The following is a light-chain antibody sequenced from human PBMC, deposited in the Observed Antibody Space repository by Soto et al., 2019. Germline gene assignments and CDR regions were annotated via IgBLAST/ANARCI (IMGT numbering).Light chain of an antibody. Sequence: EIVLTQSPGTLSLSPGERATLSCRASQSVTNNYLAWYQQKPGQAPRLLIYGASSRATGIPDRFSGSESVTDFTLTISRLEPEDFAVFYCQHYCSSPWTFGQGTQVE. CDR2: GAS. J-gene: IGKJ1*01. V-gene: IGKV3-20*01. CDR3: QHYCSSPWT. CDR1: QSVTNNY.